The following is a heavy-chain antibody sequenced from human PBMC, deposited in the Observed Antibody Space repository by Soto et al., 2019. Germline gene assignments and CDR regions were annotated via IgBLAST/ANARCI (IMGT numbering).Heavy chain of an antibody. CDR2: ISAYNGNT. CDR3: TRASTASRNYIDV. J-gene: IGHJ6*03. V-gene: IGHV1-18*01. Sequence: QVQLVQSGAEVKKPGASVKVSCKASGYTFTSYGISWVRQAPGQGLEWMGWISAYNGNTNYAQKLQGRVTMTTDTSTRAFGMELRSLRSDDTNLYYSTRASTASRNYIDVWGKGTTFTVSS. CDR1: GYTFTSYG.